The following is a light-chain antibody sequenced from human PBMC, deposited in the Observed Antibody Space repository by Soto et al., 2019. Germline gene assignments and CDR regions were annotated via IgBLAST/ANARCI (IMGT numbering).Light chain of an antibody. CDR1: QEVSNY. Sequence: DIQMTQSPSSLSASVGDRVTITCRASQEVSNYLAWYQQKPGKVPVLLIYAASSLQSGVPSRFSGSGSGTDFTLAISSLQPEDVATYYCHCYNSAPLTFGGGTKVDI. J-gene: IGKJ4*01. CDR3: HCYNSAPLT. V-gene: IGKV1-27*01. CDR2: AAS.